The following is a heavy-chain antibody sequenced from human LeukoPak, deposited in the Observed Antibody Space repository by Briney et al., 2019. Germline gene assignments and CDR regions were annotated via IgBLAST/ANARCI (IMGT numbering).Heavy chain of an antibody. CDR2: IYYSGST. Sequence: PSETLSLTCTVSGGSVSSGSYYWSWIRQPPGKGLEWIGYIYYSGSTNYNPSLKSRVTISVDTSKNQFSLKLSSVTAADTAVYYCARDGGYGDYAFDYWGQGTLVTVSS. J-gene: IGHJ4*02. V-gene: IGHV4-61*01. CDR3: ARDGGYGDYAFDY. CDR1: GGSVSSGSYY. D-gene: IGHD4-17*01.